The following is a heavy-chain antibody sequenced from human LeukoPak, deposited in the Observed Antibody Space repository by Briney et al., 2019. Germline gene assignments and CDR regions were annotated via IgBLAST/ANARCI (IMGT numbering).Heavy chain of an antibody. CDR2: IRSKAYGGTT. J-gene: IGHJ4*02. V-gene: IGHV3-49*04. D-gene: IGHD6-13*01. CDR3: TRLAAAGTGFDY. Sequence: PGGSLRLSCTASGFTFGDYAMSWVRQAPGKGLEWVGFIRSKAYGGTTEYAASVKGRFTISRDDSKSIAYLQMNSLKTEDTAVYYCTRLAAAGTGFDYWGQGTLVTVSS. CDR1: GFTFGDYA.